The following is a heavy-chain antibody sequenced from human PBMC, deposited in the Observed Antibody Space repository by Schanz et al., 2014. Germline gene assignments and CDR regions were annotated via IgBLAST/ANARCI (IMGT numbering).Heavy chain of an antibody. J-gene: IGHJ4*02. CDR1: GFSFGNYG. Sequence: EVQLVESGGGLVQPGGSLRLSCEASGFSFGNYGMSWVRQAPGKGLEWVSGFDAHDGRAYYADSAKGRFTISRDNSKSTLYVEMNSLRVEDTAVYYCAKDAENTAMITDYFDYWGQGTLVTVSS. CDR2: FDAHDGRA. CDR3: AKDAENTAMITDYFDY. D-gene: IGHD5-18*01. V-gene: IGHV3-23*04.